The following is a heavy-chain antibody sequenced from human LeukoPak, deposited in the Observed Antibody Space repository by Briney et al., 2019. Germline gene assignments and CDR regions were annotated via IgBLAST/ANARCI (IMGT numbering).Heavy chain of an antibody. J-gene: IGHJ4*02. D-gene: IGHD6-19*01. Sequence: ASVKVSCKASGYTFTNYGISWVRQAPGQGLEWMGWISGYKDNTNYAQKFQGRVTITRDTSASTAYMELSSLRSEDMAVYYCARASGWYYFDYWGQGTLVTVSS. CDR3: ARASGWYYFDY. CDR2: ISGYKDNT. CDR1: GYTFTNYG. V-gene: IGHV1-18*03.